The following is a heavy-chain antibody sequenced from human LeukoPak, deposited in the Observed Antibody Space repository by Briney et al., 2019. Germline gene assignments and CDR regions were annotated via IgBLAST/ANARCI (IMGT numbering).Heavy chain of an antibody. CDR1: GYTFTGYY. J-gene: IGHJ4*02. CDR2: INPNSGGT. CDR3: ARVSSGYYYMFDY. D-gene: IGHD3-22*01. Sequence: ASVKVSCKASGYTFTGYYMHWVRQAPGQGLEWMGRINPNSGGTNYAQKFQGRVTMTRDTSISTAYTELSRLRSDDTAVYYCARVSSGYYYMFDYWGQGTLVTVSS. V-gene: IGHV1-2*06.